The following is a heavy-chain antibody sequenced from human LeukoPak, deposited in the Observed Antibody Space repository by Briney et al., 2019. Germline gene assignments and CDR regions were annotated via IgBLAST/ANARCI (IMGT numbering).Heavy chain of an antibody. CDR3: AKDGGDSSAMGAFDI. V-gene: IGHV3-30*18. CDR2: ISYDGSNK. Sequence: PGGSLRLSCAASGFTFSSYGMHWVRQAPGKGLEWVAVISYDGSNKYYADSVKGRFTISRDNSKNTLYLQMNSLRAEDTAVYYCAKDGGDSSAMGAFDIWGQGTMVTVSS. CDR1: GFTFSSYG. D-gene: IGHD6-19*01. J-gene: IGHJ3*02.